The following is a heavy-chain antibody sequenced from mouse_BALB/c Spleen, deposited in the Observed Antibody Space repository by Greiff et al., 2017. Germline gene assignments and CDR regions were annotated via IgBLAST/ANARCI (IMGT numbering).Heavy chain of an antibody. CDR2: IDPSDSET. V-gene: IGHV1-69*02. J-gene: IGHJ3*01. CDR1: GYTFTSYW. Sequence: QVQLKQPGAELVKPGAPVKLSCKASGYTFTSYWMNWVKQRPGRGLEWIGRIDPSDSETHYNQKFKDKATLTVDKSSSTAYIQLSSLTSEDSAVYYCARNYYYGSSSFAYWGQGTLVTVSA. D-gene: IGHD1-1*01. CDR3: ARNYYYGSSSFAY.